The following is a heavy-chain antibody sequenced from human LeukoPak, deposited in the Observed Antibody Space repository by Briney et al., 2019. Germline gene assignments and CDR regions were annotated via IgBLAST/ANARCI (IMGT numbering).Heavy chain of an antibody. CDR2: ILYSGNT. J-gene: IGHJ4*02. V-gene: IGHV4-59*01. D-gene: IGHD5-18*01. Sequence: PSETLSLTCTVSGGSISSYYWSWIRQPPGKGLEWIGYILYSGNTNYNPSLKSRVTVSVDMSKNQFSLRLSSVTAADTAVYYCARGWTPNHHTAMAYWGQGTLVTVFS. CDR3: ARGWTPNHHTAMAY. CDR1: GGSISSYY.